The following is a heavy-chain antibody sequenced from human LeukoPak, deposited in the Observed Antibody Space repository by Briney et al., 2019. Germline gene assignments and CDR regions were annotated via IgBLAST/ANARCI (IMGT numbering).Heavy chain of an antibody. J-gene: IGHJ4*02. Sequence: GGSLRLSCEASGXIFSNYWMSWVRQTPGKGLEWVANIKQDGSEKHYVDSVKGRFTISRDNARNSLYLQMNSLRVEDTAVFYCAKGGSSYFDFGGQGTPVTVSS. CDR1: GXIFSNYW. CDR3: AKGGSSYFDF. D-gene: IGHD5-12*01. CDR2: IKQDGSEK. V-gene: IGHV3-7*05.